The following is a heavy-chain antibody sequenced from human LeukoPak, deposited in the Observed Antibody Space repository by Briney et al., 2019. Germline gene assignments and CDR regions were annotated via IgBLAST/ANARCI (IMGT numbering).Heavy chain of an antibody. CDR3: AKDLKVGAIYYYYGMDV. J-gene: IGHJ6*02. D-gene: IGHD1-26*01. V-gene: IGHV3-7*01. CDR2: IKQDGSEK. CDR1: GFTFSSYW. Sequence: GGSLRLSCAASGFTFSSYWMSWVRQAPGKGLEWVANIKQDGSEKYYVDSVKGRFTISRDNAKNSLYLQMNSLRAEDTAVYYCAKDLKVGAIYYYYGMDVWGQGTTVTVSS.